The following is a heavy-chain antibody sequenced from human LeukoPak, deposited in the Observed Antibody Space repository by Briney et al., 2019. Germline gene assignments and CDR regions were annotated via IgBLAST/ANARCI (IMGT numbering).Heavy chain of an antibody. V-gene: IGHV3-15*01. CDR1: GFTVSSNY. D-gene: IGHD6-19*01. CDR3: TTGVAYSSGWYPRGY. J-gene: IGHJ4*02. Sequence: PGGSLRLSCAASGFTVSSNYMSWVRQAPGKGLEWVGRIKSKTDGGTTDYAAPVKGRFTISRDDSKNTLYLQMNSLKTEDTAVYYCTTGVAYSSGWYPRGYWGQGTLVTVSS. CDR2: IKSKTDGGTT.